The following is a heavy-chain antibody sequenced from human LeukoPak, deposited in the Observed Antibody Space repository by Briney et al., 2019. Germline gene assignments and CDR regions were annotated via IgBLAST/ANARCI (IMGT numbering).Heavy chain of an antibody. D-gene: IGHD3-10*01. Sequence: GESLQISCQGSGYSFTSYWIGWVRQMPGKGLEWMGIIYPGDSDTRYSPSFQGQVTISADKSISTAYLQWSSLKASDTAMYYCARGLYYYGSGSYHYYYYGMDVWGQGTTVTVSS. CDR3: ARGLYYYGSGSYHYYYYGMDV. V-gene: IGHV5-51*01. CDR2: IYPGDSDT. J-gene: IGHJ6*02. CDR1: GYSFTSYW.